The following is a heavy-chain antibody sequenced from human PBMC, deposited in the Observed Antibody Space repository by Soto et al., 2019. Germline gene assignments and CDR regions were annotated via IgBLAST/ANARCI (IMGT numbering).Heavy chain of an antibody. V-gene: IGHV4-31*03. CDR3: AREIPSPVGSGSYDY. CDR1: GGSISSGGYY. Sequence: SETLSLTCTVSGGSISSGGYYWSWIRQHPGKGLEWTGYIYYSGSTYYNPSLKSRVTISVDTSKNQFSLKLSSVTAADTAVYYCAREIPSPVGSGSYDYWGQGTLVTVSS. CDR2: IYYSGST. J-gene: IGHJ4*02. D-gene: IGHD3-10*01.